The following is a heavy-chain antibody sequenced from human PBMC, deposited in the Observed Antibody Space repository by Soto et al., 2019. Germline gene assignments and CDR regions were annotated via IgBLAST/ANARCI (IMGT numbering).Heavy chain of an antibody. D-gene: IGHD3-9*01. CDR2: IGSGGSPT. J-gene: IGHJ4*02. Sequence: GASVKVSCKASGYTFSDYYIHWVRQAPGKGLEWVSSIGSGGSPTYYADSVKGRFTISRDNSKNTLYLQMNSLRAEDTAVYYCAKGALSTYFDWGQGTLVTVSS. CDR1: GYTFSDYY. V-gene: IGHV3-23*01. CDR3: AKGALSTYFD.